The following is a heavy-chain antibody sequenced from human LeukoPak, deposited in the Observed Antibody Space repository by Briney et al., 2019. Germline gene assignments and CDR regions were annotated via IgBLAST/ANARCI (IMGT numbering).Heavy chain of an antibody. Sequence: SETLSLTCTVSGASIISYYWSWIRQPAGKGLEWIGRIYSSGSTNYSPSLKSRVTMSVDTSKNQFSLQLNSVTAADTAVYYCARKNVVAATGTDWYFDLWGRGTLVTVSS. D-gene: IGHD2-15*01. CDR3: ARKNVVAATGTDWYFDL. CDR2: IYSSGST. CDR1: GASIISYY. V-gene: IGHV4-4*07. J-gene: IGHJ2*01.